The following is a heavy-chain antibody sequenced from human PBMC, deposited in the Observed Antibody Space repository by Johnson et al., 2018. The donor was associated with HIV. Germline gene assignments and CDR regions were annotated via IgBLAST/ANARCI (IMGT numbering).Heavy chain of an antibody. CDR3: ARAPIPAAFDI. CDR1: GFTFSSYA. CDR2: ISYDGSNK. V-gene: IGHV3-30*04. J-gene: IGHJ3*02. Sequence: QVQLVESGGGVVQPGRSVRLSCAASGFTFSSYAMHWVRQAPGKGLEWVAVISYDGSNKYYADSVKGRFTISRDNSKNTLYLQMNSLRAEDTAVYYCARAPIPAAFDIWGQGTMVTVSS.